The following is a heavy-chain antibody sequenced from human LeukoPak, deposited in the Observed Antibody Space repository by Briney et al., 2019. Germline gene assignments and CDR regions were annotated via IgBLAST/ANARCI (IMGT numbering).Heavy chain of an antibody. CDR3: ARDYYDSSGYSDY. CDR1: GYTFTNYD. D-gene: IGHD3-22*01. V-gene: IGHV1-18*01. J-gene: IGHJ4*02. Sequence: ASVKVSCKASGYTFTNYDINWVRQATGQGLEWIGWMNPNSGSTNYAQKLQGRVTMTTDTSTSTAYMELRSLRSDDTAVYYCARDYYDSSGYSDYWGQGTLVTVSS. CDR2: MNPNSGST.